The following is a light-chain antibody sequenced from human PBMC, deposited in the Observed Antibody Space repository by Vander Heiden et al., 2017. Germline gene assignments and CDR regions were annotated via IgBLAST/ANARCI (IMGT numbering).Light chain of an antibody. CDR1: SLRSFY. Sequence: SSELTQDPAVSVALGQTVRITCHGDSLRSFYASWYQQKPGQAPVLVIYDKNNRPSGIPDRFSCSSSGNTASLTITGAQAEDEADYYCNSRDSSGNHLVVFGGGTKLTVL. J-gene: IGLJ2*01. CDR3: NSRDSSGNHLVV. V-gene: IGLV3-19*01. CDR2: DKN.